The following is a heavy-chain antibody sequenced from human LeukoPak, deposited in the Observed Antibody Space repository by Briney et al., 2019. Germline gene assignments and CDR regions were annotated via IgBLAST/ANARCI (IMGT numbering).Heavy chain of an antibody. Sequence: SETLSLTCTVSGGSISSGSYYWSWIRQPAGKGLEWIGRIYTTGSTNYDPSLKSRLTISVDTSKNQFSLKLRSVTAADTAVYYCARDLSYLDDAFDIWGQGTMVTVSS. J-gene: IGHJ3*02. CDR3: ARDLSYLDDAFDI. V-gene: IGHV4-61*02. D-gene: IGHD2-2*01. CDR1: GGSISSGSYY. CDR2: IYTTGST.